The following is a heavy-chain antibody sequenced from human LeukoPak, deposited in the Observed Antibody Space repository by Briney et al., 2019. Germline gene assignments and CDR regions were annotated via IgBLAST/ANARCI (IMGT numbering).Heavy chain of an antibody. J-gene: IGHJ4*02. CDR1: GFTFSSYA. D-gene: IGHD3-3*01. V-gene: IGHV3-23*01. Sequence: PGGGLRLSCAASGFTFSSYAMSWVRQAPGKGLEWVSAISVSGGSTYYADSVKGRFTISRDNSKNTLYLQMNSLRAEDTAVYYCAKLSVSYSDYWGQGTPVPVSS. CDR3: AKLSVSYSDY. CDR2: ISVSGGST.